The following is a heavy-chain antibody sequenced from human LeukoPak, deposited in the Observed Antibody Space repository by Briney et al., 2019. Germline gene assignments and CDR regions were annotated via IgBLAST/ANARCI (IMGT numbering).Heavy chain of an antibody. V-gene: IGHV3-53*01. CDR2: IYGGGAT. Sequence: GGSLRLSCAASGLTVSSDYMVWVRQAPGKGLEWISVIYGGGATYYADSVQGRFTISRDTSNNALYLQMISLRVEDTAVYHCARLLPASRHYFDYWGLGTLVTVSS. J-gene: IGHJ4*02. D-gene: IGHD6-6*01. CDR3: ARLLPASRHYFDY. CDR1: GLTVSSDY.